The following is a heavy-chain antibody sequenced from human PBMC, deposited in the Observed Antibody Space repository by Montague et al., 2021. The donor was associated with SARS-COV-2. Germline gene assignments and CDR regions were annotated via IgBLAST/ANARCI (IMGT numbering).Heavy chain of an antibody. Sequence: SETLSLTCTVSGASISSGSYYWSWVRQPPGKGLEWIGGMSHSGTSYYNPSLKSRATISVDTSRNQFSLTLSSVTAAGTASYFCARRGVLGFYESAGYKYSWWFDSWGQGTLVTVSS. CDR3: ARRGVLGFYESAGYKYSWWFDS. CDR2: MSHSGTS. D-gene: IGHD2/OR15-2a*01. J-gene: IGHJ5*01. V-gene: IGHV4-39*01. CDR1: GASISSGSYY.